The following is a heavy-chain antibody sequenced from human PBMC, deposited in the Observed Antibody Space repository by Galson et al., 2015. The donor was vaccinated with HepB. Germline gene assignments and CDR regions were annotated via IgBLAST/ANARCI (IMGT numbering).Heavy chain of an antibody. V-gene: IGHV1-69*13. J-gene: IGHJ3*02. CDR3: ARDGCSGGSCYSLGAFDI. D-gene: IGHD2-15*01. Sequence: SVKVSCKASGGTFSSYAISWVRQAPGQGLEWMGGIIPIFGTANYAQKFQGRVTITADESTSTAYMELSSLRSEDTAVYYCARDGCSGGSCYSLGAFDIWGQGTMVTVSS. CDR2: IIPIFGTA. CDR1: GGTFSSYA.